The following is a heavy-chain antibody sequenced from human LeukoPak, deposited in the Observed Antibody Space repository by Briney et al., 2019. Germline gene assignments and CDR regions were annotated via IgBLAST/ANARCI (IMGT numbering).Heavy chain of an antibody. V-gene: IGHV3-30-3*01. CDR2: ISYDGSNK. J-gene: IGHJ6*02. CDR1: GFTFSSYA. D-gene: IGHD3-10*01. CDR3: AREFGFGELPSRHYYGMDV. Sequence: GGSLRLTCAASGFTFSSYAMHWVRQAPGKGLEWVAVISYDGSNKYYADSVKGRFTISRDNSKNTLYLQMSSLRAEDTAVYYCAREFGFGELPSRHYYGMDVWGHGTTVTVSS.